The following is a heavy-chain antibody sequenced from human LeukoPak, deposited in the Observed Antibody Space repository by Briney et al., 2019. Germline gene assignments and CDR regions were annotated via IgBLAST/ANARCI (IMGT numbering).Heavy chain of an antibody. CDR3: AKNRAIAY. Sequence: PGGSLRLSCAASGFTFSNYWLTWVRQAPGQGLEWVANIKQDGSEKHYVDSVKGRFTISRDNAKNSLYLQMNSLRAEDTAVYYWAKNRAIAYLGQGTLVTVSS. V-gene: IGHV3-7*01. CDR1: GFTFSNYW. D-gene: IGHD3-10*01. J-gene: IGHJ4*02. CDR2: IKQDGSEK.